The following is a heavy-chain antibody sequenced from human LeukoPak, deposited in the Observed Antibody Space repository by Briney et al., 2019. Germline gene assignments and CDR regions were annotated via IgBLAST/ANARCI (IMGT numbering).Heavy chain of an antibody. Sequence: SETLSLTCTVSGGSISRHYWSWIRQPPGKGLEWIGYVYYSGSTNYNPSLKSRVTISVDTSKNQFSLKLSSVTAADTAVYYCARKRTYYYDSSGYYPSYYMDVWGKGTTVTVSS. D-gene: IGHD3-22*01. J-gene: IGHJ6*03. CDR2: VYYSGST. CDR1: GGSISRHY. CDR3: ARKRTYYYDSSGYYPSYYMDV. V-gene: IGHV4-59*11.